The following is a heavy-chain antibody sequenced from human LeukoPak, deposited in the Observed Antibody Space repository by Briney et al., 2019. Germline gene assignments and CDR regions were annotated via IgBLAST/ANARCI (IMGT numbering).Heavy chain of an antibody. CDR3: ATVGGSCINGVCTIQSRYYYYMDV. J-gene: IGHJ6*03. V-gene: IGHV1-24*01. CDR1: GYTLSELA. Sequence: ASVKVSCKVSGYTLSELAMHWVRRAPGKGLEWMGGFDPEDGETIYAQKFQGRVTMTEDTSTDTAYMELSSLRSEDTAVYYCATVGGSCINGVCTIQSRYYYYMDVWGKGTTVTVSS. D-gene: IGHD2-8*01. CDR2: FDPEDGET.